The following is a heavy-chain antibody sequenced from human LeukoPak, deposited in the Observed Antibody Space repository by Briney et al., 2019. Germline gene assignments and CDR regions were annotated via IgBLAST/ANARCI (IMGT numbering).Heavy chain of an antibody. CDR1: GGSISSYY. CDR2: IYYSGST. Sequence: SETLSLTCTVSGGSISSYYWSWIRQPPGKGLEWIGYIYYSGSTNYNPSLKSRVTISVDTSKNQFSLKLSSVTAADTAVYYCARGSGYDWSYYYYVDVWGKGTTVTVSS. J-gene: IGHJ6*03. CDR3: ARGSGYDWSYYYYVDV. V-gene: IGHV4-59*01. D-gene: IGHD5-12*01.